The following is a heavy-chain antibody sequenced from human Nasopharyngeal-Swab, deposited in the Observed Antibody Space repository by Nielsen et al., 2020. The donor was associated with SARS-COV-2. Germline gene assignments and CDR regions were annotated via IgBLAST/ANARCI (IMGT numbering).Heavy chain of an antibody. CDR1: GGSISSGGYY. J-gene: IGHJ4*02. Sequence: LRLSCTVSGGSISSGGYYWSWIRQHPGKGLEWIGYIYYTGSTFYNPSLKSRLTISVDTSKNQFSLKLSSVTAADTAVYYCARSLGHYDSSGYDYWGQGNLVTVSS. D-gene: IGHD3-22*01. CDR2: IYYTGST. CDR3: ARSLGHYDSSGYDY. V-gene: IGHV4-31*03.